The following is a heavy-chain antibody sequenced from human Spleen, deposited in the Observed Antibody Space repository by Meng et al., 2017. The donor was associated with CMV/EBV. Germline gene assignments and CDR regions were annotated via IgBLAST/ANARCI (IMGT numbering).Heavy chain of an antibody. D-gene: IGHD3-10*01. CDR1: GFTFSNYW. CDR3: VKGWIFGRLFDY. J-gene: IGHJ4*02. Sequence: GESLKISCAASGFTFSNYWMHWVRQGPGKGLVWVSRINSDGSNANYRDSVKGRFTMSRDTSKNTMYLQMSSLRAEDTALYYCVKGWIFGRLFDYWGQGTLVTVSS. V-gene: IGHV3-74*01. CDR2: INSDGSNA.